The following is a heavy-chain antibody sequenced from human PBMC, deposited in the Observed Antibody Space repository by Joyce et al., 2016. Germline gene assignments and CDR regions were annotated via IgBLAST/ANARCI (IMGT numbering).Heavy chain of an antibody. Sequence: QVLLVQSGVAVKRPGSSLRVSCKSSGGDFSNYTVNWVRQAPGQRLEWMGGFIPFFGAAKYAEDFQGRVTLTADQSTRTAYLELSSLTSADTAVYYCARGGTSSDHYFFYTLDVWGPGTTVIVSS. J-gene: IGHJ6*02. CDR3: ARGGTSSDHYFFYTLDV. V-gene: IGHV1-69*12. CDR2: FIPFFGAA. CDR1: GGDFSNYT. D-gene: IGHD1-14*01.